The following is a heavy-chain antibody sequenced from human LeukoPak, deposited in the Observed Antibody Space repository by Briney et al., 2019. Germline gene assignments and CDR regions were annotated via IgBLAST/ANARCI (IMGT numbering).Heavy chain of an antibody. CDR3: ARDRGQQLGYMDV. CDR1: GGSISSYY. CDR2: IYYSGST. Sequence: PSETLSLTCTVSGGSISSYYWSWIRQPAGKGLEWIGYIYYSGSTNYNPSLKSRVTISVDTSKNQFSLKLSSVTAADTAVYYCARDRGQQLGYMDVWGKGTTVTVSS. V-gene: IGHV4-59*01. D-gene: IGHD6-13*01. J-gene: IGHJ6*03.